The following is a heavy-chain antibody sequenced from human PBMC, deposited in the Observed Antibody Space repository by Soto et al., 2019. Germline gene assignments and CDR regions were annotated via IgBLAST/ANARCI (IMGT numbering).Heavy chain of an antibody. Sequence: GESLKISCKGSGYSFTIYWISWVRQMPGKGLEWMGRIDPSDSYTNYSPSFRGHVTISADKSISTAYLQWSSLKASDTAMYYCARHVVGYYDFWSGRDNWFDPWGQGTLVTVSS. CDR1: GYSFTIYW. J-gene: IGHJ5*02. V-gene: IGHV5-10-1*01. D-gene: IGHD3-3*01. CDR2: IDPSDSYT. CDR3: ARHVVGYYDFWSGRDNWFDP.